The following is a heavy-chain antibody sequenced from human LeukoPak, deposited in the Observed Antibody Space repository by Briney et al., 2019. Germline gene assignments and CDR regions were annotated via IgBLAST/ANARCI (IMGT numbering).Heavy chain of an antibody. Sequence: SQTLSLTCAVSGGSISSGGYSWSWIRQPPGKGLEWIGYIYHSGSTYYNPSLKSRVTISVDRSKNQFSLKLSSVTAADTAVYYRARSPYYYYYGMDVWGQGTTVTVSS. CDR1: GGSISSGGYS. J-gene: IGHJ6*02. CDR2: IYHSGST. CDR3: ARSPYYYYYGMDV. V-gene: IGHV4-30-2*01.